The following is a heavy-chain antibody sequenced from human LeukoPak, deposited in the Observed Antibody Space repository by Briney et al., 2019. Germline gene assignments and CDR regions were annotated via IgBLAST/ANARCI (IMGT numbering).Heavy chain of an antibody. CDR3: ARIKTEGRLDAFDI. CDR1: GGSISSSSYY. D-gene: IGHD2-21*02. J-gene: IGHJ3*02. V-gene: IGHV4-39*01. CDR2: IYYSGST. Sequence: SETLSLTCTVSGGSISSSSYYWGWIRQPPGKGLEWIGSIYYSGSTYYNPSLKSRVTISVDTSKNQFSLKLSSVTAADTAVYYCARIKTEGRLDAFDIWGQGTMVTVSS.